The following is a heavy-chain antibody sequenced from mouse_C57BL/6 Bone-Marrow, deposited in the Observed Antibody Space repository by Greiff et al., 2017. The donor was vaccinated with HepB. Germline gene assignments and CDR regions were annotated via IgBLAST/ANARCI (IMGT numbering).Heavy chain of an antibody. CDR1: GFNIKDDY. D-gene: IGHD1-1*01. Sequence: EVKLVESGAELVRPGASVKLSCTASGFNIKDDYMHWVKQRPEQGLEWIGWIDPENGDTEYASKFQGKATITADTSSNTAYLQLSSLTSEDTAVYYCTWGTVVVDYWGQGTTLTVSS. V-gene: IGHV14-4*01. CDR3: TWGTVVVDY. CDR2: IDPENGDT. J-gene: IGHJ2*01.